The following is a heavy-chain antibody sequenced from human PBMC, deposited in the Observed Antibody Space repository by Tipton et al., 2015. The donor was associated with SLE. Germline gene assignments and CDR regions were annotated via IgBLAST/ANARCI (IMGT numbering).Heavy chain of an antibody. D-gene: IGHD3-3*01. CDR1: ASSFSNCYY. Sequence: TLSLTCGVSASSFSNCYYWGWFRPRPGKGLEGLGGVYHDGSTFYNPSLKSRVTISVDTSKNQFSLSLNSVTAADTAFYYCARGGDDFWSGDYWGQGTLVTVSS. V-gene: IGHV4-38-2*01. CDR3: ARGGDDFWSGDY. J-gene: IGHJ4*02. CDR2: VYHDGST.